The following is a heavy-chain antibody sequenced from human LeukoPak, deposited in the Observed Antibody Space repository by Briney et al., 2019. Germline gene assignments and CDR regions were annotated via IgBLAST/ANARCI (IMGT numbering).Heavy chain of an antibody. CDR2: ISGSGGST. CDR1: GFTFSSYG. CDR3: AKVWAYYYDSSGYGGSDAFDI. V-gene: IGHV3-23*01. J-gene: IGHJ3*02. D-gene: IGHD3-22*01. Sequence: GGSLRLSCAASGFTFSSYGMSWVRQAPGKGLEWVSAISGSGGSTYYADSVKGRFTISRDNSKNTLYLQMNSLRAEDTAVYYCAKVWAYYYDSSGYGGSDAFDIWGQGTMVTVSS.